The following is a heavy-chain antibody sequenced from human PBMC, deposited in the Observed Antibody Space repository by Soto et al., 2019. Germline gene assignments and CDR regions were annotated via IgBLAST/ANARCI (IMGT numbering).Heavy chain of an antibody. D-gene: IGHD3-22*01. CDR1: GFTFSSYA. CDR3: AKPPTYYYDSSGYYDWFDP. V-gene: IGHV3-23*01. Sequence: EVQLLESGGGLVQPGGSLRLSCAASGFTFSSYAMSWVRQAPGKGLEWVSAISGSGGSTYYADSVKGRFTISRDNSKNTLYLQMNSLSAEDTAVYYCAKPPTYYYDSSGYYDWFDPWGQGTLVTVSS. CDR2: ISGSGGST. J-gene: IGHJ5*02.